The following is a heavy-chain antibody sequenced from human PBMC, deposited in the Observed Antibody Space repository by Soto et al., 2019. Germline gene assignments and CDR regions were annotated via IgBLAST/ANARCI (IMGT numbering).Heavy chain of an antibody. CDR3: ARDKVGATTSSVGAFDI. D-gene: IGHD1-26*01. Sequence: AASVKVSCKASGGTFSSYAISWVRQAPGQGLEWMGGIIPIFGTANYAQKFQGRVTITADESTSTAYMELSSLRSEDTAVYYCARDKVGATTSSVGAFDIWGQGTMVTVSS. CDR1: GGTFSSYA. V-gene: IGHV1-69*13. J-gene: IGHJ3*02. CDR2: IIPIFGTA.